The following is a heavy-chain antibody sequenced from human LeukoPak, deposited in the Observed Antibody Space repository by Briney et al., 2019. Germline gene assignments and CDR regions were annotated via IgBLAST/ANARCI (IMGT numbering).Heavy chain of an antibody. CDR3: AREGGDSSGYSPSGFDP. CDR1: GGSINTNY. Sequence: SETLSLTCTVSGGSINTNYWSWIRQPPGKELEWIAYIFYSGTTTYNPSLKSRVSISVDTSKNQFSLKLSSVTAADTAVYYCAREGGDSSGYSPSGFDPWGQGTLVTVSS. CDR2: IFYSGTT. D-gene: IGHD3-22*01. J-gene: IGHJ5*02. V-gene: IGHV4-59*12.